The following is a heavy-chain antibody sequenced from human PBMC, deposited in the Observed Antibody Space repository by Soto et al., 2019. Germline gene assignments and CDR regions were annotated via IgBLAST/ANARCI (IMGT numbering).Heavy chain of an antibody. D-gene: IGHD7-27*01. V-gene: IGHV3-48*01. CDR2: ISSGSGVI. Sequence: EVQLVESGGGLVQPGGSLRLSCATSGFILSDCAMNWVRQAPGKGLEWVSYISSGSGVIDYADSVKGRFTVSRDNARNSLYLQMNSLRAEDTAVYYCARDLSWGSNWYYYMDVWGKGTTVTVSS. CDR3: ARDLSWGSNWYYYMDV. CDR1: GFILSDCA. J-gene: IGHJ6*03.